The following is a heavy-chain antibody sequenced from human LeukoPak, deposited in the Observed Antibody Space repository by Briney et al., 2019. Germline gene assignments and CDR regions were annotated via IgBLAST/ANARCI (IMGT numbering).Heavy chain of an antibody. Sequence: GGSLRLSCAASGFTFSSYSMNWVRQAPGKGLEWVSSISSSSSYIYYADSVKGRFTISRDNAKKSLYLQMNSLRAEDTAVYYCAVSPSGYYYGVASYWGQGTLVTVSS. CDR3: AVSPSGYYYGVASY. CDR2: ISSSSSYI. D-gene: IGHD3-22*01. J-gene: IGHJ4*02. CDR1: GFTFSSYS. V-gene: IGHV3-21*01.